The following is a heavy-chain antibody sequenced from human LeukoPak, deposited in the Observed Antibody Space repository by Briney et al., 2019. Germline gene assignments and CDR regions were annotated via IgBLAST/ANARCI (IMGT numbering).Heavy chain of an antibody. V-gene: IGHV3-30*02. CDR1: GFTFSSYG. J-gene: IGHJ4*02. Sequence: PGGSLRLSCAASGFTFSSYGMHWVRQAPGEGLEWVAFIRYDGSNKYYADSVKGRFTISRDNSKNTLYLQMNSLRAEDTAVYYCAKSQGLRYFDWSPDYWGQGTLVTVSS. CDR2: IRYDGSNK. D-gene: IGHD3-9*01. CDR3: AKSQGLRYFDWSPDY.